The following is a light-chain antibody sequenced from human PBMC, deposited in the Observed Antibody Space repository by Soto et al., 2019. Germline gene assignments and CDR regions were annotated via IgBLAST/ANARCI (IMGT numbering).Light chain of an antibody. J-gene: IGLJ1*01. CDR1: SRDVGGYNY. CDR3: SSYTSSSTDV. Sequence: QSALTQPASVSGSPGQSITISCTGTSRDVGGYNYVSWYQQHPGKAPKLMIYDVSNRPSGVSNRFSGSKSGNTASLTISGLQAEDEADYYCSSYTSSSTDVFGTGT. V-gene: IGLV2-14*01. CDR2: DVS.